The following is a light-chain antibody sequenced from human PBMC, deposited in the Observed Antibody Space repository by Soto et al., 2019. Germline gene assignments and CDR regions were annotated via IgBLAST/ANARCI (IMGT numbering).Light chain of an antibody. V-gene: IGKV3-11*01. CDR1: QSVSSY. CDR2: DAS. CDR3: QQRSNWPWGLT. J-gene: IGKJ4*01. Sequence: EIVLTQSPATLSLSPGERATLSCRASQSVSSYLAWYQQKPGQAPRLLIYDASNRATGIPARFSGRGSGTGFDLTISSREPEDFAVYYCQQRSNWPWGLTFGGGTKVEIK.